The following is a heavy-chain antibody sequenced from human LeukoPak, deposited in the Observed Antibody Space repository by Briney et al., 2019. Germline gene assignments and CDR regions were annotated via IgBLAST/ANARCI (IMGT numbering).Heavy chain of an antibody. CDR2: IYPGDSDT. Sequence: GESLRISFKGSGYTFSSYWIGWVRPMPGKGLEWMGIIYPGDSDTRYSPSLQGQGTISVDTSIGTAYLQWSSLKASDTAIYYCARQNDFRLDYWGQGTLVTVSS. D-gene: IGHD3-3*01. J-gene: IGHJ4*02. V-gene: IGHV5-51*01. CDR1: GYTFSSYW. CDR3: ARQNDFRLDY.